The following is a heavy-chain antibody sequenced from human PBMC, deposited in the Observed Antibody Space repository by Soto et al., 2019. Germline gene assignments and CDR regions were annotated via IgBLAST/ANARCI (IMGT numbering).Heavy chain of an antibody. CDR3: ASIWWDSSSSDDFDY. D-gene: IGHD6-6*01. V-gene: IGHV3-48*01. CDR2: ISSSSSTI. CDR1: GFTFSSYS. J-gene: IGHJ4*02. Sequence: EVQLVESGGGLVQPGGSLRLSCAASGFTFSSYSMNWVRQAPGKGREWVSYISSSSSTIYYADSVKGRFTISRDNAKNSLYLQMNSLRAEDTAVYYCASIWWDSSSSDDFDYWGQGTLVTVSS.